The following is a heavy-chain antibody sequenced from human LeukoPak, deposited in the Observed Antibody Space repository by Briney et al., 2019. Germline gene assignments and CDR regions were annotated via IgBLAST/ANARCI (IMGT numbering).Heavy chain of an antibody. CDR2: IYSGGST. CDR1: GFSVSSNY. CDR3: ARSLYSSSWYGT. Sequence: GGSLRLSCAASGFSVSSNYMTWVRQAPGKGLEWVSVIYSGGSTYYADSVKGRFTISGDDSKNTLYLQMNSLRAEDTAVYYCARSLYSSSWYGTWGQGTLVTVSS. V-gene: IGHV3-53*01. J-gene: IGHJ4*02. D-gene: IGHD6-13*01.